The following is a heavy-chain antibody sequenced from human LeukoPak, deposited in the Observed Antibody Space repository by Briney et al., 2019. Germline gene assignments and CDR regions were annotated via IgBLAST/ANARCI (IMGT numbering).Heavy chain of an antibody. J-gene: IGHJ4*02. Sequence: GGSLRLSCAASGFSLSNYGMHWGRQAPGKGLEWVSVISYDGSNQYYGDSVKGRFTISRDNSKNTLYLQMNFLRAEDTAVYHCAKEDYDGSGSYLGYWGQGTLVTVSS. D-gene: IGHD3-10*01. CDR3: AKEDYDGSGSYLGY. CDR2: ISYDGSNQ. V-gene: IGHV3-30*18. CDR1: GFSLSNYG.